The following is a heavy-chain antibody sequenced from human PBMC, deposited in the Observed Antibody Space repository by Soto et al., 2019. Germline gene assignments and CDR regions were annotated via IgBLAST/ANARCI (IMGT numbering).Heavy chain of an antibody. CDR2: INPNSGGT. Sequence: GASVKVSCKASGYTFTDYYIHWVRQAPGQGLEWMGWINPNSGGTNYAQKFQGRVTMTRDTSISTAYMELSRLRSDDTAVFYCATLSTVNDNYDMDAWGQGTTVTVSS. CDR1: GYTFTDYY. CDR3: ATLSTVNDNYDMDA. J-gene: IGHJ6*02. V-gene: IGHV1-2*02. D-gene: IGHD1-1*01.